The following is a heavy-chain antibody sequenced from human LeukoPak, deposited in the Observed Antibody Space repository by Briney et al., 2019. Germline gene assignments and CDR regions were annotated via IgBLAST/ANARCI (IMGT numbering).Heavy chain of an antibody. D-gene: IGHD6-13*01. CDR1: GFTFSSYA. J-gene: IGHJ4*02. CDR3: ARQSSGIAATDKIDY. CDR2: FTSMSRTI. V-gene: IGHV3-21*01. Sequence: GGSLRLSCAASGFTFSSYAMTWVRQAPGKGLEWVSSFTSMSRTIYYADSVKGRFTISRDDAKKSLYLQMNSLRVGDTAIYYCARQSSGIAATDKIDYWGQGTLVTVSS.